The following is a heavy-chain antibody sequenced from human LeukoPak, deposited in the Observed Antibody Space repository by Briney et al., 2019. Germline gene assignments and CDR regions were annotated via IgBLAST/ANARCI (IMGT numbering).Heavy chain of an antibody. Sequence: GGSLRLSCAASGFTVSNNYMSWVRQAPGKGLEWVSVLYTGGSTYYADSVKGRFIISRDNSKNTLYLQMNSLRAEDTAVYYCAREELLGAYYYYGMDVWGQGTTVTVSS. J-gene: IGHJ6*02. CDR1: GFTVSNNY. CDR2: LYTGGST. D-gene: IGHD1-26*01. V-gene: IGHV3-53*01. CDR3: AREELLGAYYYYGMDV.